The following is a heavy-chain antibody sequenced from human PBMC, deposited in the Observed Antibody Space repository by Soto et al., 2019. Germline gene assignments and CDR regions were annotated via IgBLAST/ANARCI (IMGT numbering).Heavy chain of an antibody. J-gene: IGHJ6*03. Sequence: SETLSLTCTVSGGSISSGGYYWSWIRQHPGKGLEWIGYIYYSGSTYYNPSLKSRVTISVDTSKNQFSLKLSSVTAADTAVYYCASSCSSTSCYDLGEDYMDVWGKGTTVTVSS. CDR3: ASSCSSTSCYDLGEDYMDV. D-gene: IGHD2-2*01. V-gene: IGHV4-31*03. CDR2: IYYSGST. CDR1: GGSISSGGYY.